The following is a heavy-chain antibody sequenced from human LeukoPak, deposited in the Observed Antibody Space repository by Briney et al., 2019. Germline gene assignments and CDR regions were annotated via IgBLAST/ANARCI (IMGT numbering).Heavy chain of an antibody. D-gene: IGHD3-16*02. J-gene: IGHJ4*02. CDR3: ARGTPGSYLGY. V-gene: IGHV1-2*04. CDR2: INPNSGGT. CDR1: GYTFTAYH. Sequence: ASVRVSCKASGYTFTAYHLHWVRQAPGQGLEWMGWINPNSGGTNYAQKFKGWVTLTRDTSINTTYMELSRLASDVTAVYFCARGTPGSYLGYWGQGTLVTVSS.